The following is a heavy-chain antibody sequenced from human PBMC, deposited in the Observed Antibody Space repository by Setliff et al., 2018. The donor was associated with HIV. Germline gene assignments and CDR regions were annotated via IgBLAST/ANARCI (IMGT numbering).Heavy chain of an antibody. Sequence: PSETLSLTCTVSGGSISSSNSYWTWIRQPPGKGLEWIGEVNHIGGTNYNPSLKSRVSMSVDTSKSQFSLNLTSVTAADTAVYYCARGRDDAWELSDRWGQGTLVTVSS. J-gene: IGHJ4*02. CDR3: ARGRDDAWELSDR. CDR2: VNHIGGT. CDR1: GGSISSSNSY. D-gene: IGHD1-26*01. V-gene: IGHV4-39*07.